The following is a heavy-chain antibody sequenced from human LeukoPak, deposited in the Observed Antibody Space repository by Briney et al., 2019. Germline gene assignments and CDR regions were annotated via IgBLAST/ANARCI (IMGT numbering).Heavy chain of an antibody. CDR1: GASFSGYY. CDR3: ARVGSGYSYEFDY. D-gene: IGHD5-18*01. V-gene: IGHV4-34*01. Sequence: PSETLSLTCAVYGASFSGYYWSWVRQPPGKGLEWLGEINHSGSTNYNPSLKSRVTISVETSKNQFSLKLSSVTAADTAVYYCARVGSGYSYEFDYWGQGTLVTVPS. J-gene: IGHJ4*02. CDR2: INHSGST.